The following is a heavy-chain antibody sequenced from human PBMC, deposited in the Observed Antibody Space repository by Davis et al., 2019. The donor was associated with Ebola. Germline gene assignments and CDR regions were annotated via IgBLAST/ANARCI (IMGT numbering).Heavy chain of an antibody. J-gene: IGHJ4*02. Sequence: GESLKISCTDSVITFSSYAMTWVRQAPGKGLEWVSAISGSGGSTYYADSVKGRFTISRDNSKKTLYLQMNSLRAEDTAVYYCTVGGIGGMGDYWGQGTLVTVSS. CDR3: TVGGIGGMGDY. CDR2: ISGSGGST. CDR1: VITFSSYA. D-gene: IGHD1-26*01. V-gene: IGHV3-23*01.